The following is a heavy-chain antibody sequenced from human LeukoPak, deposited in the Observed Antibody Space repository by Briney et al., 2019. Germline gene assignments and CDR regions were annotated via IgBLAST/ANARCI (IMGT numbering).Heavy chain of an antibody. J-gene: IGHJ4*02. CDR1: GGSISSYY. D-gene: IGHD4-17*01. CDR2: IYSSGST. Sequence: PSETLSLTCTVSGGSISSYYWNWIRQPAGKGLEWIGRIYSSGSTNYNPSLKSRVTMSVDTSKNQFSLNLSSMTAADTAVYYCARDSTPASGYGDLYYFAFWGQGTLVTVSS. CDR3: ARDSTPASGYGDLYYFAF. V-gene: IGHV4-4*07.